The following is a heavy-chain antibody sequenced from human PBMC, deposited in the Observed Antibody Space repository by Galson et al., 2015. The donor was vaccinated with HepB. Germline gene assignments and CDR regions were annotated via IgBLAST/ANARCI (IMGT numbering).Heavy chain of an antibody. D-gene: IGHD6-19*01. V-gene: IGHV3-20*04. Sequence: LRLSCAASGFTFDDYGMSWVRQAPGKGLEWVSGINWNGGSTGYADSVKGRFTISRDNAKNSLYLQMNSLRAEDTALYYCARDLSGWYDGRYFDLWGRGTLVTVSS. CDR2: INWNGGST. CDR1: GFTFDDYG. CDR3: ARDLSGWYDGRYFDL. J-gene: IGHJ2*01.